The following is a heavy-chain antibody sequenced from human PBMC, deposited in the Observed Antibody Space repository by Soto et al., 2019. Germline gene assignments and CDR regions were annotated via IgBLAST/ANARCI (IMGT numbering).Heavy chain of an antibody. Sequence: QLVQSGAEVKKPGTSVKVSCKASGSSFSSFAIAWVRQAPGQGLEWMGGIIAILRRTNHAQKFQDRLTITADASNSTAYMELRTLSSDDTAVYYFASPLPGIMAFADAFDLWGQGTLVTVSA. V-gene: IGHV1-69*01. CDR3: ASPLPGIMAFADAFDL. CDR1: GSSFSSFA. J-gene: IGHJ3*01. CDR2: IIAILRRT. D-gene: IGHD3-16*01.